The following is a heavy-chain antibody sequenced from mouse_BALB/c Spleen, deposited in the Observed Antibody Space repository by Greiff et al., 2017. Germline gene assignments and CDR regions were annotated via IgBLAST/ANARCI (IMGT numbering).Heavy chain of an antibody. CDR3: ARFYDYDGGYYFDY. CDR1: GYTFTDYA. Sequence: VQVVESGAELVRPGVSVKISCKGSGYTFTDYAMHWVKQSHAKSLEWIGVISTYYGDASYNQKFKGKATMTVDKSSSTAYMELARLTSEDSAIYYCARFYDYDGGYYFDYWGQGTTLTVSS. D-gene: IGHD2-4*01. V-gene: IGHV1S137*01. J-gene: IGHJ2*01. CDR2: ISTYYGDA.